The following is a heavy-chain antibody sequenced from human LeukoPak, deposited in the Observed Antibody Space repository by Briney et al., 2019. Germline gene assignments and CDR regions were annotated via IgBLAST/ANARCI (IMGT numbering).Heavy chain of an antibody. V-gene: IGHV4-31*03. CDR2: IFYTGST. D-gene: IGHD3-10*01. Sequence: SETLSLTCTVSGGSINSDNHYWSWIRQHPGKGLEWLAYIFYTGSTFYNPSLKSRLTMSVATSKNQFSLKLSSVTAADTAVYYWASDNYGSGSYQFDYGGRGTLVTVSS. CDR1: GGSINSDNHY. CDR3: ASDNYGSGSYQFDY. J-gene: IGHJ4*02.